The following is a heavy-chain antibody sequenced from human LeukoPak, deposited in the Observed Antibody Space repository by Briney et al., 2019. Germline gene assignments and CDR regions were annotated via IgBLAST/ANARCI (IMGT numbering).Heavy chain of an antibody. Sequence: ASVKVSCKASGCTFTDYFMHWVRQAPGQALEWMGWINSNSGGTHYAQKFQGRVTMTRDTSISTAYMELSRLRSDDTAVYYCARDPGYSSTRGDYWGQGTLVTVSS. CDR3: ARDPGYSSTRGDY. J-gene: IGHJ4*02. CDR1: GCTFTDYF. CDR2: INSNSGGT. D-gene: IGHD5-18*01. V-gene: IGHV1-2*02.